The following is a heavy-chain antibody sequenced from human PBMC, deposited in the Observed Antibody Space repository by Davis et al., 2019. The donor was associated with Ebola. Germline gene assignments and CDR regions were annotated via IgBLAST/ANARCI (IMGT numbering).Heavy chain of an antibody. CDR2: INHSGST. D-gene: IGHD5-18*01. V-gene: IGHV4-34*01. J-gene: IGHJ6*02. CDR3: ARDQVGYSYGSSGYYYYGMDV. CDR1: GGSFSGYY. Sequence: GSLRLSCAVYGGSFSGYYWSWIRQPPGKGLEWIGEINHSGSTNYNPSLKSRVTISVDTSKNQFSLKLSSVTAADTAVYYCARDQVGYSYGSSGYYYYGMDVWGQGTTVTVSS.